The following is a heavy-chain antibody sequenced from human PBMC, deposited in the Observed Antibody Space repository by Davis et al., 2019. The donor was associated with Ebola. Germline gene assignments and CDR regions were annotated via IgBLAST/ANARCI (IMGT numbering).Heavy chain of an antibody. J-gene: IGHJ4*02. CDR2: IYYSGST. CDR1: GGSISSSTYY. Sequence: SETLSLTCTVSGGSISSSTYYWGWIRQPPGKGLAWIGSIYYSGSTYYNPSLKSRVTISVDTSKNQFSLKLSSVTAADTAVYYCARASGYSRFGYWGQGTLVTVSS. CDR3: ARASGYSRFGY. D-gene: IGHD6-13*01. V-gene: IGHV4-39*01.